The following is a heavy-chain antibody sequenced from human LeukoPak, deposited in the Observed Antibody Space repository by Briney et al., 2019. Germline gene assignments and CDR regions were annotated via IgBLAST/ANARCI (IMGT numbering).Heavy chain of an antibody. V-gene: IGHV4-39*01. Sequence: PSETLSLTCTVSGGSISSSSYYWGWIRQPPGKGLEWIGSIYYSGSTYYNPSLKSRVTISVDTSKNQFSLKLTSVTAADTAVYYCARASGPFDLWGRGTLVTVSS. CDR3: ARASGPFDL. J-gene: IGHJ2*01. CDR2: IYYSGST. CDR1: GGSISSSSYY.